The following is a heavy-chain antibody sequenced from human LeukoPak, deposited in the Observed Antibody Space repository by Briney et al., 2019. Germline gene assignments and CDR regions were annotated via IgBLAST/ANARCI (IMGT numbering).Heavy chain of an antibody. CDR2: ISPDSGGT. Sequence: GASVKVSCKASGYTFTDYSMHWVRQAPGQGLEWIGWISPDSGGTKSAQKFQGRATMTRDTSINTAYMELRSLRSDDTAVYYCARAYFGSGRYSPFDPWGQGTLITVSS. V-gene: IGHV1-2*02. D-gene: IGHD3-10*01. J-gene: IGHJ5*02. CDR1: GYTFTDYS. CDR3: ARAYFGSGRYSPFDP.